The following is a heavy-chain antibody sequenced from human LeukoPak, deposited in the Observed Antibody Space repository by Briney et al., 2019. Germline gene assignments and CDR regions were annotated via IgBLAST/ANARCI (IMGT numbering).Heavy chain of an antibody. V-gene: IGHV3-48*03. CDR2: ISSNGTII. D-gene: IGHD6-19*01. CDR1: GFTFSSYE. J-gene: IGHJ4*02. CDR3: ARELGYSSGWYRGKGY. Sequence: GGSLRLSCAASGFTFSSYEMNWVRQAPGKGLEWVSYISSNGTIIYYADSVKGRFTISRDNAKNSMYLQMNRLRAEDTAVYYCARELGYSSGWYRGKGYWGQGTLVTVSS.